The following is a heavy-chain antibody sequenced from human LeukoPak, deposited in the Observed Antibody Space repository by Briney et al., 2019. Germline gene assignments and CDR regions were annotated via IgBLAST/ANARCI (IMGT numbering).Heavy chain of an antibody. J-gene: IGHJ3*02. V-gene: IGHV3-23*01. Sequence: PGGSLRLSCAASGFTFSSYAMSWVRQAPGKGLEWVSAISGSGGSTYYADSVKGRFTISRDNAKNSLYLQMNSLRAEDTAVYYCARVRAAAGYDAFDIWGQGTMVTVSS. CDR3: ARVRAAAGYDAFDI. CDR1: GFTFSSYA. D-gene: IGHD6-13*01. CDR2: ISGSGGST.